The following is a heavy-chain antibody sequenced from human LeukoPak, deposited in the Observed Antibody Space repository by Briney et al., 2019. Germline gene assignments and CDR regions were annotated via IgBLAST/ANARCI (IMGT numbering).Heavy chain of an antibody. CDR3: ARRLGLFSIAAGRNWFDP. Sequence: SETLSLTCAVYGGSFSGYYWSWIRQPPGKGLEWIGEINHSGSTNYNPSLKSRVTISVDTSKNQFSLKLSSVTAADTAVYYCARRLGLFSIAAGRNWFDPWGQGTLVTVSS. CDR2: INHSGST. CDR1: GGSFSGYY. D-gene: IGHD6-6*01. J-gene: IGHJ5*02. V-gene: IGHV4-34*01.